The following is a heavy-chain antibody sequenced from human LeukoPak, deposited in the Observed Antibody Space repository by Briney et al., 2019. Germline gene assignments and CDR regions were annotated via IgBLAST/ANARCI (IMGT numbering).Heavy chain of an antibody. CDR3: ARDLPDYYGSGSYYNPIFDY. CDR1: GFTFSSYA. V-gene: IGHV3-30*04. Sequence: GGSLRLSCAASGFTFSSYAMHWVRQAPGKGLEWVAVISYDGSNKYYADSVKGRFTISRDNSKNTLYLQMNSLRAEDTALYYCARDLPDYYGSGSYYNPIFDYWGQGTLVTVSS. D-gene: IGHD3-10*01. CDR2: ISYDGSNK. J-gene: IGHJ4*02.